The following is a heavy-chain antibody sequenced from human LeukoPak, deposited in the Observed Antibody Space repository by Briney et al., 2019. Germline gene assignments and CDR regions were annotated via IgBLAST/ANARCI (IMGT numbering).Heavy chain of an antibody. J-gene: IGHJ4*02. D-gene: IGHD5-18*01. V-gene: IGHV3-30*04. CDR1: GFTFSSYA. Sequence: GGSLRLSCAASGFTFSSYAIHWVRQAPGKGLEWVAVISYDGGNKYSADSVKGRFTISRDNSKNTVYLQMNSLRAEDTAVYYCARDLDTAAADYYFDYWGQGTLVTVSS. CDR2: ISYDGGNK. CDR3: ARDLDTAAADYYFDY.